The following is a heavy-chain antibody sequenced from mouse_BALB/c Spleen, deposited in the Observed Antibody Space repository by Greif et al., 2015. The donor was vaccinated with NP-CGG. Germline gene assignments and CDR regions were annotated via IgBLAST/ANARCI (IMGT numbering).Heavy chain of an antibody. CDR1: GFSLTSYG. CDR2: IWAGGST. Sequence: VMLVESGPGLVAPSQSLSITCTVSGFSLTSYGVHWVRQPPGKGLEWLGVIWAGGSTNYNSALMSRLSISKDNSKSQVFLKMNSLQTDDTAMYYCARDNYGNAWFAYWGQGTLVTVSA. CDR3: ARDNYGNAWFAY. D-gene: IGHD2-1*01. J-gene: IGHJ3*01. V-gene: IGHV2-9*02.